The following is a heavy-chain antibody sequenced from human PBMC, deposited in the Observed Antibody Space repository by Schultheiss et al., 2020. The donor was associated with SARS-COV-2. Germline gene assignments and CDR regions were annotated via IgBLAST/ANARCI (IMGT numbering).Heavy chain of an antibody. D-gene: IGHD6-6*01. Sequence: ASVKVSCKASGYTFMSFDINWVRQATGQGLEWMGWISADNGKTKYAQRLQDRVTMTTDTSTSTAYMELSSLRSDDTAVYYCARSMFDPWGQGTLVTVSS. CDR3: ARSMFDP. V-gene: IGHV1-18*01. J-gene: IGHJ5*02. CDR1: GYTFMSFD. CDR2: ISADNGKT.